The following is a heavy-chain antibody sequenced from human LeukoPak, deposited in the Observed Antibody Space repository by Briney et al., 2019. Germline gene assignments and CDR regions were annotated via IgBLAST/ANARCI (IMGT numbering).Heavy chain of an antibody. CDR1: EYTFTGCY. V-gene: IGHV1-2*04. J-gene: IGHJ4*02. Sequence: ASVTVSCKASEYTFTGCYMHWVRQAPGQGLEWMGWINPNSGGTNYAQKFQGWVTMTRDTSISTAYMELSRLRSDDTAVYYCANIAVAGSFDYWGQGTLVTVSS. D-gene: IGHD6-19*01. CDR2: INPNSGGT. CDR3: ANIAVAGSFDY.